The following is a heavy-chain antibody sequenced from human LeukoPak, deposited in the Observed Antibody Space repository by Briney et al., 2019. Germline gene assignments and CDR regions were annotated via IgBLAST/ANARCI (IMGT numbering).Heavy chain of an antibody. Sequence: PGGSLRLSCAASGFTFSSYSMNWVRQAPGKGLEWVSSISSSSSYIYYADSVKGRFTISRDNAKNSLYLQMNSLRAEDTAVYYCARESSSGWSYFDYWGQGTLVTVSS. V-gene: IGHV3-21*01. CDR3: ARESSSGWSYFDY. J-gene: IGHJ4*02. CDR2: ISSSSSYI. D-gene: IGHD6-19*01. CDR1: GFTFSSYS.